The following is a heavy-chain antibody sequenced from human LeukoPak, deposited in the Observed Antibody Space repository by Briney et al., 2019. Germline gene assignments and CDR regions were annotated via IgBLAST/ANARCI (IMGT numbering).Heavy chain of an antibody. J-gene: IGHJ4*02. D-gene: IGHD2-8*01. CDR1: GFTFSSYA. Sequence: GRSLRLSCAASGFTFSSYAMHWVRQAPGKGLEWVAVISYDGSNKYYADSVKGRFTISRDNSKNTLYLQMNSLKTEDTAVYYCTTYAIRNIGPNWGQGTLVTVSS. CDR2: ISYDGSNK. CDR3: TTYAIRNIGPN. V-gene: IGHV3-30-3*01.